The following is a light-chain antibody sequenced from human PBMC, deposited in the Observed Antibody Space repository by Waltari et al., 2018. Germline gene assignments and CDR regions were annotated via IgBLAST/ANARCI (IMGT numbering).Light chain of an antibody. J-gene: IGKJ2*03. Sequence: DIQITQSPSTLSASVGDTITITCRASQSISNYLAWYQQKPRKAPKLLIYKASSSGSGVPSRFSGSGSGTEFTLTISSLQPDDFATYYCQQYNTYSSFGQGTKLEIK. CDR1: QSISNY. V-gene: IGKV1-5*03. CDR3: QQYNTYSS. CDR2: KAS.